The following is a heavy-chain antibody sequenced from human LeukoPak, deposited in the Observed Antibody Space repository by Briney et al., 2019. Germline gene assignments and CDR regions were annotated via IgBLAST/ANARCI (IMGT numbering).Heavy chain of an antibody. CDR1: GGSISSSNW. V-gene: IGHV4-4*02. CDR2: IYHSGST. Sequence: PSETLSLTCAVSGGSISSSNWWSWVRQPPGKGLERIGEIYHSGSTNYNPSLKSRVTISVDKSKNQFSLKLSSVTAADTAVYYCARVTRYSGYDGRNTPYYYYGMDVWGQGTTVTVSS. D-gene: IGHD5-12*01. CDR3: ARVTRYSGYDGRNTPYYYYGMDV. J-gene: IGHJ6*02.